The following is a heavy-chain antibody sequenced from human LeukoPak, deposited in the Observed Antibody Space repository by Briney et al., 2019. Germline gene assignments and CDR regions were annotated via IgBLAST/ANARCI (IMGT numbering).Heavy chain of an antibody. CDR1: VLSFRHYW. J-gene: IGHJ4*02. Sequence: GGSLRLSRAASVLSFRHYWMTWVRQAPGKGLEWVANIKQDGSEKYYLDSVQGRFTISRDNARNSLYLQMKSLRGDDTAVYYCARGTIVGAVNYWGQGTLVTVSS. V-gene: IGHV3-7*05. CDR2: IKQDGSEK. CDR3: ARGTIVGAVNY. D-gene: IGHD1-26*01.